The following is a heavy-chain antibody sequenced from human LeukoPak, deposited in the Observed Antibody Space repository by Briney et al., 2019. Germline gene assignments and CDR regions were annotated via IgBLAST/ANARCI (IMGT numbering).Heavy chain of an antibody. CDR2: IYYSGST. CDR1: GGSISSYY. J-gene: IGHJ3*02. D-gene: IGHD3-3*01. CDR3: ARDLGYDFWSGSLGI. Sequence: SQTLSLTCTVSGGSISSYYWSWIRQPPGKGLERIGYIYYSGSTNYNPSLKSRVTISVDTSKNQFSLKLSSVTAADTAVYYCARDLGYDFWSGSLGIWGQGTMVTVSS. V-gene: IGHV4-59*01.